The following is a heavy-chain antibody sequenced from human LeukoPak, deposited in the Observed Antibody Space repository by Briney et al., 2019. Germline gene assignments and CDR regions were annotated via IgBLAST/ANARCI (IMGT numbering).Heavy chain of an antibody. V-gene: IGHV3-23*01. CDR1: GFTFTNXP. Sequence: GGXXXXXXAXXGFTFTNXPLTWVRQAPGKGLEWVSAISPDGSDTKYADSVKGWSTISRDNSKNTLFLQMNSLRVEDTAVYYCTKDWSAAYWGQGTLVTVSS. J-gene: IGHJ4*02. D-gene: IGHD2-15*01. CDR2: ISPDGSDT. CDR3: TKDWSAAY.